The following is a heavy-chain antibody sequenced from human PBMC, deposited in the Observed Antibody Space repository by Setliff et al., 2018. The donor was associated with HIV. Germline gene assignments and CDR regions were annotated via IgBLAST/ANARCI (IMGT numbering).Heavy chain of an antibody. CDR2: ISAYNGNT. J-gene: IGHJ3*01. CDR3: ARSPVTGTGAFDV. D-gene: IGHD6-19*01. CDR1: GYTFTNYG. Sequence: ASVKVSCKASGYTFTNYGFSWVRQAPGQGLEWMGWISAYNGNTNYAQKVQGRFTMTTDTSTSTAYMELRSLRSDDTAVYYCARSPVTGTGAFDVWGQGTMVTVSS. V-gene: IGHV1-18*01.